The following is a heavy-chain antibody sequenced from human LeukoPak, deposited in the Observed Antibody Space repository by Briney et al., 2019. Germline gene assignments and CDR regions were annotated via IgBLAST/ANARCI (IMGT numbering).Heavy chain of an antibody. V-gene: IGHV3-21*06. D-gene: IGHD3-9*01. Sequence: GALRLSCAASGFIFSNYGMSWVRQAPGKGLEWVPSISFSSTHIYYADSIQGRFTISRDNAENSLYLQMNSLRAEDTAVYYCAGGTGWLIDSWGQGTLVTVSS. CDR1: GFIFSNYG. CDR3: AGGTGWLIDS. CDR2: ISFSSTHI. J-gene: IGHJ4*02.